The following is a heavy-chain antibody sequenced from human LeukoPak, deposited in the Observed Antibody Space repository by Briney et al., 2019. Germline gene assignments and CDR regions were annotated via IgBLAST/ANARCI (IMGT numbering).Heavy chain of an antibody. CDR1: GDSVRTNNYY. CDR2: IHYSGNT. V-gene: IGHV4-61*01. D-gene: IGHD1-26*01. CDR3: ARVRGASFDY. J-gene: IGHJ4*02. Sequence: KSSETLSLTCTVSGDSVRTNNYYWSWIRQPPGEGLEWIGYIHYSGNTNYNTSLKSRVTISVDTSKSQFSLKLSSVTAADTAVYYCARVRGASFDYWGQGTLVTVSS.